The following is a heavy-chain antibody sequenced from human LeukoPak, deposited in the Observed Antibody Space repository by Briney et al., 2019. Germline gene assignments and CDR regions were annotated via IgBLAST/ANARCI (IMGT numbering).Heavy chain of an antibody. CDR2: TYYRSTWYN. V-gene: IGHV6-1*01. CDR1: GDSVSSNSVT. D-gene: IGHD2-2*01. CDR3: ARRLTQYDCFDP. J-gene: IGHJ5*02. Sequence: SQTLSLTSAIPGDSVSSNSVTWNCIRQSPSRGLEWLVRTYYRSTWYNDYAVSVRGRITVNPDTSKNQFSMHLNSVTPEDTAVYYCARRLTQYDCFDPWGQGILVSVSS.